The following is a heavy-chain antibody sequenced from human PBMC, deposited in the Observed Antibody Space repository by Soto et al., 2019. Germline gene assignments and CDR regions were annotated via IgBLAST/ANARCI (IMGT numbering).Heavy chain of an antibody. D-gene: IGHD6-13*01. CDR1: GGTFSSYA. Sequence: ASVKVSCTASGGTFSSYAISWVRQAPGQGLEWMGGIIPIFGTASYAQKFQGRVTITADESTSTAYMELSSLRSEDTAVYYCARVCGQQRGLDDVFDIWGQGTMVTVSS. V-gene: IGHV1-69*13. J-gene: IGHJ3*02. CDR2: IIPIFGTA. CDR3: ARVCGQQRGLDDVFDI.